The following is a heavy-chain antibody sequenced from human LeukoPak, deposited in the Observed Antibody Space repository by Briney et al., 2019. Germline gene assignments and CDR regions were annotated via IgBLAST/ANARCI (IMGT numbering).Heavy chain of an antibody. V-gene: IGHV4-30-2*01. J-gene: IGHJ6*02. CDR1: GGSISSGGYS. CDR3: ARQGGYSYGRAYYYYYGMDV. D-gene: IGHD5-18*01. CDR2: IYHSGST. Sequence: SETLSLTCAVSGGSISSGGYSWSWIRQPPGKGLEWIGYIYHSGSTNYNPSLKSRVTISVDTSKNQFSLKLSSVTAADTAVYYCARQGGYSYGRAYYYYYGMDVWGQGTTVTVSS.